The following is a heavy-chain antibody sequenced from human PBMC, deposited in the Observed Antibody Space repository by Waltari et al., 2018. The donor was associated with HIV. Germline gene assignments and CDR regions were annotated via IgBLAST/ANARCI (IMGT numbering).Heavy chain of an antibody. Sequence: QVQLVESGGGVVQTGRSLRLSWRATGLPFRSYSLHWVRQAPGKGLEWVAVISYDGSNKYYADSVKGRFTISRDNSKNTLYLQMNSLRAEDTAVYYCARDPQYCSSTSCSYYFDYWGQGTLVTVSS. J-gene: IGHJ4*02. CDR3: ARDPQYCSSTSCSYYFDY. V-gene: IGHV3-30-3*01. D-gene: IGHD2-2*01. CDR2: ISYDGSNK. CDR1: GLPFRSYS.